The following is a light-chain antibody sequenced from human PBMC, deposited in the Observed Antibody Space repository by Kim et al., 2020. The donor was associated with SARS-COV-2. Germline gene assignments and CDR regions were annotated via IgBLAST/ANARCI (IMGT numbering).Light chain of an antibody. V-gene: IGKV3-11*01. CDR3: QQRSNWPIT. CDR1: QSVSSY. J-gene: IGKJ5*01. CDR2: KAS. Sequence: DIVLTQSPATLSLSPGERATLSCRASQSVSSYLAWYQQKPGQAPRLLIYKASNWATGIPSRFSGSGSGTDFTLTISSLEPEDFAVYYCQQRSNWPITFGQGTRLEIK.